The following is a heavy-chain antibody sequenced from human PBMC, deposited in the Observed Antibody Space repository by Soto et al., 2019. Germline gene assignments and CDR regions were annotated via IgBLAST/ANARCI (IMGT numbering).Heavy chain of an antibody. D-gene: IGHD6-13*01. Sequence: ASVKVSCKASGYTFTSYDINWVRQATGQGLEWMGWMNPNSGNTGYAQKFQGRVTMTRNTSISTAYMELSSLRSEDTAVYYCASIAAPTLYHYGMAFWGQGTTVTVSS. CDR3: ASIAAPTLYHYGMAF. V-gene: IGHV1-8*01. J-gene: IGHJ6*02. CDR2: MNPNSGNT. CDR1: GYTFTSYD.